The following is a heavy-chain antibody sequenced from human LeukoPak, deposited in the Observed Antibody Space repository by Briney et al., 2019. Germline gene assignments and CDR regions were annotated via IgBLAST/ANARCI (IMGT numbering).Heavy chain of an antibody. D-gene: IGHD1-26*01. CDR3: ARHSAEGSYSYYYGMDV. CDR1: GGSISSYY. Sequence: PSETLSLTCTVSGGSISSYYWSWIRQPPGKGLEWIGYIYYSGSTNYNPSLKSRVTISVDTSKNQFSLRLSSVTAADTAVYYCARHSAEGSYSYYYGMDVWGKGTTVTVSS. J-gene: IGHJ6*04. V-gene: IGHV4-59*08. CDR2: IYYSGST.